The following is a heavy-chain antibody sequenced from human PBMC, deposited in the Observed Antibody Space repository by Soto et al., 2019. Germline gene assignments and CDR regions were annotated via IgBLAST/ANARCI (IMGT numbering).Heavy chain of an antibody. V-gene: IGHV4-31*03. CDR2: IYYSGST. J-gene: IGHJ5*02. CDR3: ARAAHYSSPFRWFDP. CDR1: GGSISSGGYY. D-gene: IGHD6-13*01. Sequence: SETLSLTCTVSGGSISSGGYYWSWIRQHPGKGLEWIGYIYYSGSTYYNPSLKSRVTISVDTSKNQFSLKLSSVTAADTAVYYCARAAHYSSPFRWFDPWGQGTLVTVSX.